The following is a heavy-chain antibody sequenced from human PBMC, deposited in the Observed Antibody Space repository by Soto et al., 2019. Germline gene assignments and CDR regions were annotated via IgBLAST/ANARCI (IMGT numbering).Heavy chain of an antibody. J-gene: IGHJ4*02. D-gene: IGHD3-22*01. V-gene: IGHV3-74*01. CDR2: TNSDGRRT. CDR1: GFTFSSYW. Sequence: EVQLVESGGGLVQPGGSLRLSCAASGFTFSSYWMHWVRQAPGKGLVWVSRTNSDGRRTSYAASAKGRFTINRINTNTTLYLQMNSLRAEDTAVYYWARGDGDYYDGNGYLGRHWGQGTLVTVSS. CDR3: ARGDGDYYDGNGYLGRH.